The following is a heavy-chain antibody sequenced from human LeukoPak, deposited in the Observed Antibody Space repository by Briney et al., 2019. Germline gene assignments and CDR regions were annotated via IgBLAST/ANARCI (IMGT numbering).Heavy chain of an antibody. D-gene: IGHD3-22*01. J-gene: IGHJ4*02. V-gene: IGHV3-23*01. Sequence: GGSLRLSCAASGFTFSSYAMSWVRQAPGKGLEWVSAISGSGGSTYYADSVKGQFTISRDNSKNTLYLQMNSLRAEDTAVYYCAKGQGTYDSSGYFEYYFDYWGQGTLVTVSS. CDR3: AKGQGTYDSSGYFEYYFDY. CDR1: GFTFSSYA. CDR2: ISGSGGST.